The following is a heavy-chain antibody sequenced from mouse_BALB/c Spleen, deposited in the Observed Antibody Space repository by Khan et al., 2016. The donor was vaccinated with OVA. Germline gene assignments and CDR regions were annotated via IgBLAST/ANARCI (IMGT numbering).Heavy chain of an antibody. CDR2: INPYNGGP. J-gene: IGHJ3*01. D-gene: IGHD2-13*01. V-gene: IGHV1-18*01. CDR1: GYSFTGYT. CDR3: VRSASYGDYVEAWFAY. Sequence: EVQLQQSGPELVKPGASMKMSCKASGYSFTGYTMNWVKQSRVKNLEWIGLINPYNGGPAYNLKFGGKATLTVDKSSHTAYMELLSLTSEDSAVYYCVRSASYGDYVEAWFAYWGQGTLVTVSA.